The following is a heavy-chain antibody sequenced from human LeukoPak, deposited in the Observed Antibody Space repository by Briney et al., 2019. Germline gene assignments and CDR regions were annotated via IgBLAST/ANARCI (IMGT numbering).Heavy chain of an antibody. D-gene: IGHD3-10*01. J-gene: IGHJ5*02. Sequence: ASVKVSCKASGYTFNNYDINWVRQATGQGLEWMGWMNPNTGNTGYGERSQGRVTMTRDNSISTAYMELSSLTSEDTAVYYCARGGAGTYYKRDGWFDPWGQGTVVTVSS. CDR2: MNPNTGNT. CDR1: GYTFNNYD. CDR3: ARGGAGTYYKRDGWFDP. V-gene: IGHV1-8*01.